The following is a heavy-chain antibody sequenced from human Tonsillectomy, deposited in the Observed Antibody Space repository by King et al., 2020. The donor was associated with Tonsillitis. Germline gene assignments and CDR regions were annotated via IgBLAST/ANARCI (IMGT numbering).Heavy chain of an antibody. Sequence: VQLVESGAEVKKPGASVKVSCKASGYTFTSYYVHWVRQAPGQGLEWMGLINPSGGSTSYEQKFQGRVIMTRETSTSTVYMELSSLRSEDTAVYYCARTYYYDRSGYYFGYWGQGTLVTVSS. D-gene: IGHD3-22*01. CDR1: GYTFTSYY. CDR2: INPSGGST. CDR3: ARTYYYDRSGYYFGY. J-gene: IGHJ4*02. V-gene: IGHV1-46*01.